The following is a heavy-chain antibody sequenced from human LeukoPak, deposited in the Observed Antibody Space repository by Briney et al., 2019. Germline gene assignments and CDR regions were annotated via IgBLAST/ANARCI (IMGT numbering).Heavy chain of an antibody. CDR2: INPNSGGT. V-gene: IGHV1-2*02. CDR1: GYTFTGYY. Sequence: ASVKVSCKASGYTFTGYYMHWVRQDPGQGLEWMGWINPNSGGTNYAQKFQGRATMTRDTSISTAYMELSRLRSDDTAVYYCARGVQLERQDYFDYWGQGTLVTVSS. J-gene: IGHJ4*02. CDR3: ARGVQLERQDYFDY. D-gene: IGHD1-1*01.